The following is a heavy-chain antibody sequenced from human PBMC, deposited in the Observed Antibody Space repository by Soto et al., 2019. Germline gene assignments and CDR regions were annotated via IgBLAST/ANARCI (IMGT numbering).Heavy chain of an antibody. J-gene: IGHJ4*02. V-gene: IGHV3-7*01. CDR2: IQQDGSEK. Sequence: EVQLVESGGGLVRPGGSLRLSCAASGFTFSDYWMSWVRQAPGKGLEWVANIQQDGSEKHYVDPVRGRFTISRDNAKNSVYLQMNSLTADDTAVYYCRRTHRNGRVDYWGQGTLATVSS. CDR1: GFTFSDYW. CDR3: RRTHRNGRVDY. D-gene: IGHD2-8*01.